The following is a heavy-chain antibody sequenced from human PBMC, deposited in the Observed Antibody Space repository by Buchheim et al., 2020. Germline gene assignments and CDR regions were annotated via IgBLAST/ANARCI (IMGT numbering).Heavy chain of an antibody. D-gene: IGHD3-22*01. CDR3: ARHYLGHNPDYYDHSGYFASFDY. J-gene: IGHJ4*02. V-gene: IGHV4-39*01. CDR2: VYYGGNT. Sequence: QLQLQESGPGLVRPSETLSLTCTVSGGSITSSSYFWGWIRQPPGKALEWIGSVYYGGNTHYNPSLQSRVSLSVDTSTNQFSLKLNSVAAADTAVYYCARHYLGHNPDYYDHSGYFASFDYWGQGTL. CDR1: GGSITSSSYF.